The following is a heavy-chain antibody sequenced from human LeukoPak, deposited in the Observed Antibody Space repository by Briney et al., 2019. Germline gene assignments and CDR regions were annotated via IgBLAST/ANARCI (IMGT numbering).Heavy chain of an antibody. CDR2: IYSGST. D-gene: IGHD7-27*01. Sequence: PSETLSLTCTVSGGSISSYYWSWIQQPPGKGLEWIGYIYSGSTNYNPSLKSRVTISVDTSKNQFSLKLSSVTAADTAVYYCARDPGPWFDPWGQGTLVTVSS. CDR3: ARDPGPWFDP. CDR1: GGSISSYY. V-gene: IGHV4-59*01. J-gene: IGHJ5*02.